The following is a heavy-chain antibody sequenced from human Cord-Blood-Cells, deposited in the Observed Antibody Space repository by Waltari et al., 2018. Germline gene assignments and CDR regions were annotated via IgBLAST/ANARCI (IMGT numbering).Heavy chain of an antibody. D-gene: IGHD6-13*01. CDR3: ARGTAADYYYYYYYMDV. J-gene: IGHJ6*03. CDR1: GGTFSSYA. Sequence: QVQLVQSGAEVKKPGSSVKVSCKASGGTFSSYAISWVRQAPGQGLEWMGGIIPIFGTANYAQKFQGRVTITADESTSTAYMELSSLRSEDTAVYYCARGTAADYYYYYYYMDVWGKGTTVTVSS. V-gene: IGHV1-69*01. CDR2: IIPIFGTA.